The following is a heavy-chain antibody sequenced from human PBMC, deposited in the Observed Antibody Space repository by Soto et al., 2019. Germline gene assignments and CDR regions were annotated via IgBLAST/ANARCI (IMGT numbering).Heavy chain of an antibody. D-gene: IGHD1-1*01. V-gene: IGHV1-18*01. CDR1: GYAFTTYG. CDR3: ARGRYGDY. J-gene: IGHJ4*02. CDR2: ISAHNGNT. Sequence: QVHLVQSGAEVKKPGASVKVSCKGSGYAFTTYGITWVRQAPGQGLEWMGWISAHNGNTNYAQKPQGRVTVTRDTSTSTASMELRSLRSDDTAVYYCARGRYGDYWGQGALVTVPS.